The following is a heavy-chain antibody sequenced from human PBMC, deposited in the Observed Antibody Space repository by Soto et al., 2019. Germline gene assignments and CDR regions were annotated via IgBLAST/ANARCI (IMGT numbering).Heavy chain of an antibody. V-gene: IGHV3-23*01. CDR1: GFTFSSYA. D-gene: IGHD2-2*01. CDR2: ISGSGGST. CDR3: AKDKGLGYCSSTSCYVFDY. J-gene: IGHJ4*02. Sequence: GGSLRLSCAASGFTFSSYAMSWVRQAPGKGLEWVSAISGSGGSTYYADSVKGRFTISRDNSKNTLYLQMNSLRAEDTAVYYCAKDKGLGYCSSTSCYVFDYWGQGTLVTVSS.